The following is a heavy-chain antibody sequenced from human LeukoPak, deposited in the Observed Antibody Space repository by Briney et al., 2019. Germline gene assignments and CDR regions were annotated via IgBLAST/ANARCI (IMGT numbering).Heavy chain of an antibody. D-gene: IGHD6-13*01. CDR3: ARRRGTAQAFDY. CDR1: VDSVSSNSAA. V-gene: IGHV6-1*01. Sequence: SQTLSLTCAISVDSVSSNSAAWNWIRQSPSRGLEWLGRTYYMSKWSNDYAVSVKSRVIINTDTSKNQFSLQLNSVTPEETAVYYCARRRGTAQAFDYWGQGTLVTVSS. CDR2: TYYMSKWSN. J-gene: IGHJ4*02.